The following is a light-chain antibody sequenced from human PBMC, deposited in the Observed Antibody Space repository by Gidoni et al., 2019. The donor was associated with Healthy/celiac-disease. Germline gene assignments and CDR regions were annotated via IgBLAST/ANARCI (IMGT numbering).Light chain of an antibody. CDR2: KAS. Sequence: DIQMTQSPSTLSASVGDRVTITCWASQSISSWSAWYQQKPGKAPKLLISKASSLESGVPSRFSGRGAGTEFTLTISRLQPDDFATYYCQQYNSYSRTFGQGTKVEIK. V-gene: IGKV1-5*03. CDR3: QQYNSYSRT. J-gene: IGKJ1*01. CDR1: QSISSW.